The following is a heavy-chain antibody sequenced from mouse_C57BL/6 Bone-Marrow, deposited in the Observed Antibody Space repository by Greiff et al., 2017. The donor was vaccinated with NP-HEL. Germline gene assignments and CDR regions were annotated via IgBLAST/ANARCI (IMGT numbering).Heavy chain of an antibody. CDR2: IYPGDGDT. CDR1: GYAFSSSW. D-gene: IGHD2-4*01. J-gene: IGHJ3*01. Sequence: VKLMESGPELVKPGASVKISCKASGYAFSSSWMNWVKQRPGKGLEWIGRIYPGDGDTNYNGKFKGKATLTADKSSSTAYMQLSSLTSEDSAVYFCARNYDYDPFAYWGQGTLVTVSA. V-gene: IGHV1-82*01. CDR3: ARNYDYDPFAY.